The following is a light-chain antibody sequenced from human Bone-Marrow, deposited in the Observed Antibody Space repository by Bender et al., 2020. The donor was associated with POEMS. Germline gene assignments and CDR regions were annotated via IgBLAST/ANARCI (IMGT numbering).Light chain of an antibody. CDR1: SSDVGTYNY. CDR3: CSYASSSARV. V-gene: IGLV2-14*01. Sequence: QSALTQPAFVSGSPGQSITISCTGTSSDVGTYNYVSWYRQHPGKAPKLMIYDVSIRPSGVSNRFSGSKSGNTASLTISGLQAEDEADFYCCSYASSSARVFGTGTKVTVL. J-gene: IGLJ1*01. CDR2: DVS.